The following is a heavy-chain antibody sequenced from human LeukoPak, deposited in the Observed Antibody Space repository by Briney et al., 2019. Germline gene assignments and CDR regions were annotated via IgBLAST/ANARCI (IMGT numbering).Heavy chain of an antibody. CDR2: IYYSGST. V-gene: IGHV4-31*03. Sequence: SQTLSLTCTVSGGSISSGGYYWSWIRQHPGKGLEWIGYIYYSGSTYYNPSLKSRVTISVDTSKNQFSLKLSSVTAADTAVYYCAREWEDDYGMDVWGQGTTVTASS. CDR3: AREWEDDYGMDV. D-gene: IGHD1-26*01. J-gene: IGHJ6*02. CDR1: GGSISSGGYY.